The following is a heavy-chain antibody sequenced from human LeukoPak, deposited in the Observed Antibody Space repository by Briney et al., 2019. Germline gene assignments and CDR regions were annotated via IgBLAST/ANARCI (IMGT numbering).Heavy chain of an antibody. D-gene: IGHD4-23*01. J-gene: IGHJ4*02. V-gene: IGHV3-30*18. CDR1: GFTFSSYG. CDR2: ISYDGSNK. Sequence: GGSLRLSCAASGFTFSSYGMHWVRQAPGKGLEWVAVISYDGSNKYYADSVKGRFTISRDNSKNTLYLQMNSLRAEDMAVYYCAKDYGGDFPHYWGQGTLVTVSS. CDR3: AKDYGGDFPHY.